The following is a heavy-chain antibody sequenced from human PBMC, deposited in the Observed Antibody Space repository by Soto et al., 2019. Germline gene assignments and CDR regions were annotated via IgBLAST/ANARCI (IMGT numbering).Heavy chain of an antibody. Sequence: SVKVSCKASGGTFSSYAMSWVRQAPGQGLEWMGGIIPIFGTANYAQKFQGRVTITADESTSTAYMELSSLRSEDTAVYYCARGTILGVKSYYYYYGMDVWGQGTTVTVSS. V-gene: IGHV1-69*13. CDR3: ARGTILGVKSYYYYYGMDV. J-gene: IGHJ6*02. CDR1: GGTFSSYA. D-gene: IGHD3-3*01. CDR2: IIPIFGTA.